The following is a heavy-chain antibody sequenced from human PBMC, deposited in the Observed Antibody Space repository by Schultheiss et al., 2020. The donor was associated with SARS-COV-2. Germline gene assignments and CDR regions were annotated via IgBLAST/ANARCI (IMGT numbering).Heavy chain of an antibody. Sequence: SVKVSCKASGGTFSSYAISWVRQAPGQGLEWMGGIIPIFGTANYAQKLQGRVTMTTDTSTSTAYMELRSLRSDDTAVYYCARGRDGVSPHADFDYWGQGTTVTVSS. CDR1: GGTFSSYA. CDR2: IIPIFGTA. CDR3: ARGRDGVSPHADFDY. D-gene: IGHD4-17*01. J-gene: IGHJ4*03. V-gene: IGHV1-69*05.